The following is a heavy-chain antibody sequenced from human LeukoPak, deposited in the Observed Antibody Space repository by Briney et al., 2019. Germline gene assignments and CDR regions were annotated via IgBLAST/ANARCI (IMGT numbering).Heavy chain of an antibody. CDR2: INHSGST. V-gene: IGHV4-34*01. Sequence: SETLSLTCAVYGGSFSGYYWSWIRLPPGKGLEWIGEINHSGSTNYNPSLKSRVTISVDTSKNQFSLKLSSVTAADTAVYYCAMYYYGSGSYHRDYWGQGTLVTVSS. CDR3: AMYYYGSGSYHRDY. J-gene: IGHJ4*02. D-gene: IGHD3-10*01. CDR1: GGSFSGYY.